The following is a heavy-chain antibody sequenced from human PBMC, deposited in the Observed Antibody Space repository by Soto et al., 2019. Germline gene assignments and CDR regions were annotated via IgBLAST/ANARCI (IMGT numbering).Heavy chain of an antibody. D-gene: IGHD6-13*01. V-gene: IGHV1-69*01. CDR3: ARDDGSRVVYYGMDV. CDR1: GGTFSSYA. CDR2: MIPIFGTA. J-gene: IGHJ6*02. Sequence: QVQLVQSGAEVKKPGSSVKVSCKASGGTFSSYAVSWVRQAPGQGLEWMGGMIPIFGTANYPQKFQGRVTITADDSTSTAYMELSSLRSEDTAVYYCARDDGSRVVYYGMDVWGQGTTVTVSS.